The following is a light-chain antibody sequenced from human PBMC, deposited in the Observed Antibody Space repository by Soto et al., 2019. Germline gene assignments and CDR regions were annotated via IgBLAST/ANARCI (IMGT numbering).Light chain of an antibody. J-gene: IGKJ2*01. Sequence: EILMTQSQATLSFSPGERATLSCRASQRISSNVAWYQQKPGQAPRLLIYGASTRATGVPARFSGGGSGTEFALTFSSLQSEDFAVYFCQQYKDWPPYTFGQGTKLEIK. CDR1: QRISSN. V-gene: IGKV3-15*01. CDR2: GAS. CDR3: QQYKDWPPYT.